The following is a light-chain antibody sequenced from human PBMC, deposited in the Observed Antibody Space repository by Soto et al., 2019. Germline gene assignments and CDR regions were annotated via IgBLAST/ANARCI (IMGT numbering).Light chain of an antibody. J-gene: IGKJ2*01. V-gene: IGKV1-39*01. CDR3: QQSYSAPPT. CDR1: QSISSY. Sequence: DIQMTQSPSSLSASVGDRVTITCRASQSISSYLNWYQQKPGKAPRLLIYATSNLQSGVPSRFSGSRSGTHFTLTISSLQPEDFATYSCQQSYSAPPTFCQGTKLEFK. CDR2: ATS.